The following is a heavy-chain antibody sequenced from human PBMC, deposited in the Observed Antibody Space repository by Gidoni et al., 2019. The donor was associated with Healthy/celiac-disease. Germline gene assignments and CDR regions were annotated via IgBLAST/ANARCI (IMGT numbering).Heavy chain of an antibody. D-gene: IGHD3-10*01. Sequence: EVQLLESGGGLVQPGGSLRLSCAASGFTFSSYAMSWVRQAPGKGLELVSDISGSGGSTYYADSVKGRFNISRDKSKNTLYLQMNSLRAEDTAVYYCAKNVWFGELSDPGPFDYWGQGTLVTVSS. CDR3: AKNVWFGELSDPGPFDY. CDR2: ISGSGGST. CDR1: GFTFSSYA. J-gene: IGHJ4*02. V-gene: IGHV3-23*01.